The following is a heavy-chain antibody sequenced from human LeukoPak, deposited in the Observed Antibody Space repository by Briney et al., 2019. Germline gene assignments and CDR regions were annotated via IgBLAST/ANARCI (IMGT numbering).Heavy chain of an antibody. CDR2: IKYDGSEK. Sequence: PGGSLRLSCVASGFTFSSSWMTWVRQAPGKGLEWVANIKYDGSEKYYVDFAKGRFTISRDNAKNSLYLQMNSLRAEDTAIYYCAREPSSSSSQDSWGRGTLVTVSS. CDR3: AREPSSSSSQDS. V-gene: IGHV3-7*03. J-gene: IGHJ4*02. D-gene: IGHD6-6*01. CDR1: GFTFSSSW.